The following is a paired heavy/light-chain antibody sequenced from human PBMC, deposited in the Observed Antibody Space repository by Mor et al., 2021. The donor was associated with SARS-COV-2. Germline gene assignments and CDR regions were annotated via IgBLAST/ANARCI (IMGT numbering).Heavy chain of an antibody. CDR1: GFIFSDSF. Sequence: QVQLVESGGGVVQPGRSLRLSCEASGFIFSDSFMYWVRQAPGKGLEWVAFISSDGSKKYYADSVKGRFTISRDNSKNTLFLQMNSLGVEDTAVFYCARTLGHCRGGSCHWGQGTLVTVSS. V-gene: IGHV3-30*03. CDR2: ISSDGSKK. J-gene: IGHJ4*02. CDR3: ARTLGHCRGGSCH. D-gene: IGHD2-15*01.
Light chain of an antibody. J-gene: IGLJ1*01. CDR2: EVT. CDR3: SSYTSSDTPV. Sequence: QSALTQPASVSGSPGQSITISCTGTNSDVGGYNSVSWYQQHPGKAPKVIIYEVTNRPSGVSNRFSGSKSGNTASLTISGLQAEDEADYYCSSYTSSDTPVFGTGTKVTVL. V-gene: IGLV2-14*01. CDR1: NSDVGGYNS.